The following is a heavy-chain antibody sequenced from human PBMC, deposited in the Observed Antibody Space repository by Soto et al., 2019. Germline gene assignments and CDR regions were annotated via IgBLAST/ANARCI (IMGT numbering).Heavy chain of an antibody. CDR3: ARGRSSYYDYGMDV. J-gene: IGHJ6*02. Sequence: TLSLTCVVSGDSISRGGYSWTWIRQPPGEAVEWIGNIYDSGRTSYNPSLKSRVTMSVDTSKNQFSLRLTSVTAADTAVYFCARGRSSYYDYGMDVWGQGTTVTVSS. V-gene: IGHV4-30-2*01. CDR2: IYDSGRT. D-gene: IGHD6-6*01. CDR1: GDSISRGGYS.